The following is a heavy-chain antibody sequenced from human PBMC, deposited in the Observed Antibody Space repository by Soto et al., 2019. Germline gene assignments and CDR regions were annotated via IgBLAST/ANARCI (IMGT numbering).Heavy chain of an antibody. D-gene: IGHD3-22*01. Sequence: GGSLRLSCAASGFTFSNAWINWVRQAPGKELEWVGRIKSKTDGGTTDYAEPVKGRFAISRDDSNNMVYLQMNSLKIEDTAVYYCTTDSYSTIIIVRFDYWGHGTLVTVSS. CDR2: IKSKTDGGTT. J-gene: IGHJ4*01. CDR1: GFTFSNAW. CDR3: TTDSYSTIIIVRFDY. V-gene: IGHV3-15*07.